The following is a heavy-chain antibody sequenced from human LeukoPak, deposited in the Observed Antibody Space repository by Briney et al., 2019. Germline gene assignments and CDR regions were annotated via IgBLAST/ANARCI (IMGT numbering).Heavy chain of an antibody. CDR2: INHSGST. CDR1: GGSFSGYY. Sequence: PSETLSLTCAVYGGSFSGYYWSWIRQPPGKGLEWIGEINHSGSTNYNPSLKSRVTISVDTSKNQFSLKLSSVTAADTAVYYCARDGYGVSYGLDVWGQGTTVTVSS. D-gene: IGHD4-17*01. CDR3: ARDGYGVSYGLDV. V-gene: IGHV4-34*01. J-gene: IGHJ6*02.